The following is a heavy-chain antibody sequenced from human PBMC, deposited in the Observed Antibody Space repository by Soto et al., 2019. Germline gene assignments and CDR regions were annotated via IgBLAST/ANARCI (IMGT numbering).Heavy chain of an antibody. Sequence: GGSLRLSCAASGFTFSSYWMSWVRQAPGKVLEWVANIKQDGSEKYYVDSVKGRFTISRDNAKNSLYLQMNSLRAEDTAVYYCARVFGGLHYYGMDVWGQATTVTVSS. J-gene: IGHJ6*02. D-gene: IGHD3-16*01. CDR3: ARVFGGLHYYGMDV. CDR2: IKQDGSEK. V-gene: IGHV3-7*01. CDR1: GFTFSSYW.